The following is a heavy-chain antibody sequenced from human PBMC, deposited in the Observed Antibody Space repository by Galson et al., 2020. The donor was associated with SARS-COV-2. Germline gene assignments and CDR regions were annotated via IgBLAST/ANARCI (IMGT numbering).Heavy chain of an antibody. Sequence: GGSLRLSCAASGFTFTSYAMHWVRQAPGKGLEWVAVISYDGSNKYYADSVKGRFTISRDNSKNTLYLQMNSLRAEDTAVYYCASSPLLWFGEVGGMDVWGQGTTVTVSS. CDR3: ASSPLLWFGEVGGMDV. J-gene: IGHJ6*02. CDR1: GFTFTSYA. V-gene: IGHV3-30*04. CDR2: ISYDGSNK. D-gene: IGHD3-10*01.